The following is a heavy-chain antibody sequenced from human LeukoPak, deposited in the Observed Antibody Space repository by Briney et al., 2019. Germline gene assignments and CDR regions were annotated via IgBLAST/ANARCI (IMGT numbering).Heavy chain of an antibody. Sequence: ASVKVSCKASGYTFTSYTISWVRQAPGQGLEWMGWISAYNGNTNYAQKLQGRVTMTTDTSTSTAYMELRSLRSDDTAMFYCARRGGKNYGDYLLYYYYMDVWGKGTTVTVSS. D-gene: IGHD4-17*01. CDR2: ISAYNGNT. V-gene: IGHV1-18*01. CDR1: GYTFTSYT. CDR3: ARRGGKNYGDYLLYYYYMDV. J-gene: IGHJ6*03.